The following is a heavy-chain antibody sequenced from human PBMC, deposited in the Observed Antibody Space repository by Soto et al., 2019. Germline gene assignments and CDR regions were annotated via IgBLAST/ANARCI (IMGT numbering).Heavy chain of an antibody. J-gene: IGHJ3*02. CDR3: ARDLFIAVAGSGAYAFDI. CDR1: GFSSSSYS. Sequence: GGSLTLSCAASGFSSSSYSMNCVRQAPGKWLEWVSSISSISSYIYYADSLKGRFTITRDTAKNSLYLQMTSLRAEDTAVYYCARDLFIAVAGSGAYAFDIWGQGTMVTVSS. V-gene: IGHV3-21*01. CDR2: ISSISSYI. D-gene: IGHD6-19*01.